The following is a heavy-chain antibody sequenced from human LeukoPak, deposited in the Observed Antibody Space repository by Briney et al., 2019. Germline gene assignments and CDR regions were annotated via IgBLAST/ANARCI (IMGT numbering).Heavy chain of an antibody. CDR3: AREDGGNPYYYYYYMDV. V-gene: IGHV4-61*02. CDR2: IYTSGST. J-gene: IGHJ6*03. Sequence: PSQTLSLTCTVSGGSISSGGYYWSWIRQPAGKGLEWIGRIYTSGSTNYNPSLKSRVTISVDTSKNQFSLKLSSVTAADTAVYYCAREDGGNPYYYYYYMDVWGKGTTVTVSS. CDR1: GGSISSGGYY. D-gene: IGHD4-23*01.